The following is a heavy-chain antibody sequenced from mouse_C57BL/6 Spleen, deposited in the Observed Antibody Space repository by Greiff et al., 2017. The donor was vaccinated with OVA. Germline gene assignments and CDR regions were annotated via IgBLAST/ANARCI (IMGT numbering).Heavy chain of an antibody. CDR3: ARVDTTVVPYYFDY. D-gene: IGHD1-1*01. CDR2: IYPGDGDT. V-gene: IGHV1-80*01. J-gene: IGHJ2*01. Sequence: VKLMESGAELVKPGASVKISCKASGYAFSSYWMNWVKQRPGKGLEWIGQIYPGDGDTNYNGKFKGKATLTADKSSSTAYMQLSSLTSEDSAVYFCARVDTTVVPYYFDYWGQGTTLTVSS. CDR1: GYAFSSYW.